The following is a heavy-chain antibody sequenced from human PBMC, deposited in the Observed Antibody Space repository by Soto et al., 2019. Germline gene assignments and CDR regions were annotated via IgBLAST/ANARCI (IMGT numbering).Heavy chain of an antibody. J-gene: IGHJ6*02. CDR2: INPNSGGT. Sequence: ASVKVSCKASGYTFTGYYMHWVRQAPGQGLEWMGWINPNSGGTNYAQKFQGWVTMTRDTSISAAYMELSTLRSDDTAVYYCARDRNCSSTSCYHGMDVWGQGTTDTVSS. V-gene: IGHV1-2*04. D-gene: IGHD2-2*01. CDR3: ARDRNCSSTSCYHGMDV. CDR1: GYTFTGYY.